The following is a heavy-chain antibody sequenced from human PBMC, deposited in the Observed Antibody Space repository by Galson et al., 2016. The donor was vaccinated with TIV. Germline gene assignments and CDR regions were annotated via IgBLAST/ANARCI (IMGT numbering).Heavy chain of an antibody. Sequence: PALVKPTQTLTLTCTFSGFSLNTSGMRVSWIRQPPGKALEWLARIDWDDDKFYSTSLKSRLTTAKDTTKNQVVLRMVNSLPEDTATYFCARSPARGACIDYWGQGTLVTVSS. CDR1: GFSLNTSGMR. J-gene: IGHJ4*02. CDR3: ARSPARGACIDY. V-gene: IGHV2-70*04. CDR2: IDWDDDK. D-gene: IGHD6-6*01.